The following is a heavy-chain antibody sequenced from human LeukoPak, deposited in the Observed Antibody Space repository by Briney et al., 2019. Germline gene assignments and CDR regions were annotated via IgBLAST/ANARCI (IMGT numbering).Heavy chain of an antibody. Sequence: GGSLRLSCAASGFPFNNYWIHWVRQAPGKGLMWVSSINTDGRTTRYAASVQGRFTISRDNAKNTLSLQMNSLRDGDTAVYYCARAGASGWYAAGWFDPWGQGTLVTVSS. CDR2: INTDGRTT. CDR1: GFPFNNYW. V-gene: IGHV3-74*01. CDR3: ARAGASGWYAAGWFDP. J-gene: IGHJ5*02. D-gene: IGHD6-19*01.